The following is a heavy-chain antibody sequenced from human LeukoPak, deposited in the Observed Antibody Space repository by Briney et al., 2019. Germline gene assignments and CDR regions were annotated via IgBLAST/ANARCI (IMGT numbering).Heavy chain of an antibody. V-gene: IGHV3-7*01. CDR2: IKQDGSEK. CDR1: GFTFSSYW. Sequence: PGGSLRLSCAASGFTFSSYWMSWVRQAPGKGLEWVANIKQDGSEKYYVDSVKGRFTISRDNAKNSLYLQMNSLRDEDTAVYYCAIAAASYDAFDIWGQGTMVTVSS. D-gene: IGHD6-13*01. J-gene: IGHJ3*02. CDR3: AIAAASYDAFDI.